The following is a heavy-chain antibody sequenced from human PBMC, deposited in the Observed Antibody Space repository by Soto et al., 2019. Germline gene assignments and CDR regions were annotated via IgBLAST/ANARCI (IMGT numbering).Heavy chain of an antibody. V-gene: IGHV3-23*01. CDR2: ISASGRST. J-gene: IGHJ4*02. D-gene: IGHD2-8*02. Sequence: GGSLRLSCAASGFTFSIYDMSWVRQAPGKGLEWVSAISASGRSTYYADSVKGRFTMSRDNSKNIMYLQMSSLRAEDTAVYYCARAERGVLGSDPDYWGQGTLVTAPQ. CDR3: ARAERGVLGSDPDY. CDR1: GFTFSIYD.